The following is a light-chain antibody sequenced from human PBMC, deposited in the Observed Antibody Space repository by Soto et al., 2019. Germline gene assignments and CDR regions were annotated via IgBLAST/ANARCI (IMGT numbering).Light chain of an antibody. V-gene: IGLV1-40*01. CDR3: QSYDSSPSGFYV. J-gene: IGLJ1*01. CDR1: SSNIGAGYD. Sequence: QSVLKQPPSVSGSPGQRVTISCTGSSSNIGAGYDVNWYQQLPGTAPKLLIYGNSNRPSGVPDRFSGSKSGTSASLAITGLQAEDEADYYCQSYDSSPSGFYVFGTGTKLTVL. CDR2: GNS.